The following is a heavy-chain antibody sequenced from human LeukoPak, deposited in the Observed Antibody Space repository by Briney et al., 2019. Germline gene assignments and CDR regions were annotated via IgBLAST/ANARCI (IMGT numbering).Heavy chain of an antibody. V-gene: IGHV3-23*01. Sequence: GGSLRLSCVASGFTFSSHAMSWVRQTPGKGLEWVSLISGSAGATYYADSVKGRFTISRDNSKNTLYLQMTSLRAEDTAKYYCTKWGQDPEYFQDWGQGTLVTVSS. CDR3: TKWGQDPEYFQD. D-gene: IGHD3-16*01. CDR2: ISGSAGAT. CDR1: GFTFSSHA. J-gene: IGHJ1*01.